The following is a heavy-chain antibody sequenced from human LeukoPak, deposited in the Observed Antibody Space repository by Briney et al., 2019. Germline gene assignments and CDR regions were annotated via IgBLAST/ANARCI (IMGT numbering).Heavy chain of an antibody. J-gene: IGHJ1*01. CDR1: GYTFTSYD. Sequence: ASVKVSCKASGYTFTSYDINWVRQAPGQGLEWMGWINPNSGGTNYAQKFQGRVTMTRDTSISTAYMELSRLRSDDTAVYYCARSYSSSWAEYFQHWGQGTLVTVSS. CDR3: ARSYSSSWAEYFQH. CDR2: INPNSGGT. D-gene: IGHD6-13*01. V-gene: IGHV1-2*02.